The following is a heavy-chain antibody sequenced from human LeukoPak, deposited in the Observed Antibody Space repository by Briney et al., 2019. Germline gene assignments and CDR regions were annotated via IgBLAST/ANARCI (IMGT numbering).Heavy chain of an antibody. CDR3: ARGASSGYYYVRERGYYFDY. V-gene: IGHV4-34*01. CDR2: INHSGST. Sequence: SETLSLTCAVYGGSFSGYYWSWIRQPPGKGLECIGEINHSGSTNCNPSLKSRVTISVDTSKNQFSLKMRSVTAADTAVYYCARGASSGYYYVRERGYYFDYWGQGTLVTVSS. J-gene: IGHJ4*02. D-gene: IGHD3-22*01. CDR1: GGSFSGYY.